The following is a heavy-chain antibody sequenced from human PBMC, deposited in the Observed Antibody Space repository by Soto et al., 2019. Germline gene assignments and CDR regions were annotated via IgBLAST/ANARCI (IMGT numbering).Heavy chain of an antibody. Sequence: SETLSLTCTVSGGSISGHYCSWVRQPAGKGLEWIGRIYSSGSTDYNPSLESRVTMSIDTSKNRFSLSLNSVTDADTAVYYCAREKAYDYSALDVWGQGTTVTVSS. CDR2: IYSSGST. V-gene: IGHV4-4*07. CDR1: GGSISGHY. J-gene: IGHJ6*02. CDR3: AREKAYDYSALDV. D-gene: IGHD2-2*01.